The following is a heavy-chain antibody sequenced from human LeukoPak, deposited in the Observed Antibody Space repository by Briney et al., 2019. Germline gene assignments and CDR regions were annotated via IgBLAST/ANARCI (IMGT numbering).Heavy chain of an antibody. CDR2: INAGNGNT. V-gene: IGHV1-3*01. CDR1: GYTFTSYA. Sequence: ASVKVSCKASGYTFTSYAMHWVRQAPGQRLEWMGWINAGNGNTKYSQKFQGRVTITRDTSASTAYMELSSLRSEDTAVYYCARYSGGCSSTSCYPAYNWFDPWGQGTLVTVSS. D-gene: IGHD2-2*01. J-gene: IGHJ5*02. CDR3: ARYSGGCSSTSCYPAYNWFDP.